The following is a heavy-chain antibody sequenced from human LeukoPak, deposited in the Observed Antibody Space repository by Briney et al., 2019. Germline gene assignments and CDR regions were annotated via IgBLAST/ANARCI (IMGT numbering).Heavy chain of an antibody. V-gene: IGHV3-30*18. D-gene: IGHD7-27*01. CDR1: GFTFSSYG. CDR3: AKAPPLTGEFDY. J-gene: IGHJ4*02. Sequence: GGSLRLSCAASGFTFSSYGMHWVRQAPGKGLEWVAVISYDGSNKYYADSVKGRFTISRDNSKNTLYLQMNSLRAEDTAVYYCAKAPPLTGEFDYWGQGALVTVSS. CDR2: ISYDGSNK.